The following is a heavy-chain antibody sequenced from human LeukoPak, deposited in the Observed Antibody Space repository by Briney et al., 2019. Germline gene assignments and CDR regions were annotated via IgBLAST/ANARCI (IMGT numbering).Heavy chain of an antibody. CDR1: GGSISSYY. D-gene: IGHD3-3*01. Sequence: SETLSLTCTVSGGSISSYYWSWIRQPPGKGLEWIGYIYYSGSTNYNPSLKSQVTISVDTSKNQFSLKLSSVTAADTAVYYCARGPNTIFGVVNSFLDYYMDVWGKGTTVTVSS. J-gene: IGHJ6*03. CDR2: IYYSGST. CDR3: ARGPNTIFGVVNSFLDYYMDV. V-gene: IGHV4-59*01.